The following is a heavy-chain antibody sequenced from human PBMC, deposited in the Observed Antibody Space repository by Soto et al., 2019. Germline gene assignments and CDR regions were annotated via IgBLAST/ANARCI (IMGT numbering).Heavy chain of an antibody. CDR2: INHSGST. D-gene: IGHD1-7*01. V-gene: IGHV4-34*01. CDR3: ARGQGGSGNTNAFDI. Sequence: PSETLSLTCAVYGGSFSGYYWSWIRQPPGKGLEWIGEINHSGSTNYNPSLKSRVTISVDTSKNQFSLKLSSVTAADTAVYYCARGQGGSGNTNAFDIWGQGTMVTVSS. CDR1: GGSFSGYY. J-gene: IGHJ3*02.